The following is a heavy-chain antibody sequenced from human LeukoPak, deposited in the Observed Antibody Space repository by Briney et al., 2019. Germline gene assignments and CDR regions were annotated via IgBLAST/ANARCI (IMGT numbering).Heavy chain of an antibody. Sequence: GGSLRVSCAASGFTFSTYNMNWVRQAPGKGLEWVSYISKTSSSIYYADSVKGRFTISRDNAKNSLYLQMNSLRAEDTAVYYCASSGDYYMGYWGQGTLVTDSS. CDR1: GFTFSTYN. J-gene: IGHJ4*02. CDR3: ASSGDYYMGY. V-gene: IGHV3-48*01. CDR2: ISKTSSSI. D-gene: IGHD1-26*01.